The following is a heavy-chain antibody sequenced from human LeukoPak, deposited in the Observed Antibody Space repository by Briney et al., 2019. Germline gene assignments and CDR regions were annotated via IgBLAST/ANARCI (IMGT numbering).Heavy chain of an antibody. D-gene: IGHD3-10*01. CDR3: AKGGDSDYHYYMDV. CDR1: GFTFDDYA. J-gene: IGHJ6*03. V-gene: IGHV3-9*03. CDR2: ISWNSGSI. Sequence: GGSLRLSCAASGFTFDDYAMHWVRHAPGKGLEWVSGISWNSGSIGYADSVKGRFTISRDNAKNSLYLQMNSLRAEDMALYYCAKGGDSDYHYYMDVWGKGTTVTVSS.